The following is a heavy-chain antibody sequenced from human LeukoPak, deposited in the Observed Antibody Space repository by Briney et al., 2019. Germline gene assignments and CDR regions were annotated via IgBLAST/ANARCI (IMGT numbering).Heavy chain of an antibody. CDR1: GGTFSSYA. CDR3: ARAYYYDSSGYGGAFDI. D-gene: IGHD3-22*01. J-gene: IGHJ3*02. V-gene: IGHV1-69*13. CDR2: IIPIFGTA. Sequence: SVKVSCKASGGTFSSYAISWVRQAPGQGLEWMGGIIPIFGTANYAQKFQGRVTITADESTSTAYMELSSLRSEDTAVYYCARAYYYDSSGYGGAFDIWGQGTMVTVSS.